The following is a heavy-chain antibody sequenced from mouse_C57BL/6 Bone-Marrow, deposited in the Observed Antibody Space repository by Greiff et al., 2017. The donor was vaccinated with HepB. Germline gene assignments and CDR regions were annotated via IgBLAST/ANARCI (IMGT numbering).Heavy chain of an antibody. CDR3: ARGVPYYYGSSPGCAY. D-gene: IGHD1-1*01. V-gene: IGHV1-53*01. CDR2: INPSNGGT. J-gene: IGHJ3*01. CDR1: GYTFTSYW. Sequence: QVQLQQPGTELVKPGASVKLSCKASGYTFTSYWMHWVKQRPGQGLEWIGNINPSNGGTNYNEKFKSKATLTVDKSSSTAYMQLSSLTSEDSAVYYCARGVPYYYGSSPGCAYWGQGTLVTVSA.